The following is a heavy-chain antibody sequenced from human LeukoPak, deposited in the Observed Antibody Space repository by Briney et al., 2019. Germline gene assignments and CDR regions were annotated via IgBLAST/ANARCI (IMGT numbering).Heavy chain of an antibody. CDR2: LHPEDGEA. V-gene: IGHV1-24*01. CDR1: GGTFSSFA. Sequence: ASVKVSCKASGGTFSSFAISWVRQAPGQGLEWMGGLHPEDGEAIYAQPLQGRVTMTEDTSTDTAYMELSSLRSDDTAVYYCATRNFGDYGAFDIWGQGTSVTVSS. J-gene: IGHJ3*02. CDR3: ATRNFGDYGAFDI. D-gene: IGHD4-17*01.